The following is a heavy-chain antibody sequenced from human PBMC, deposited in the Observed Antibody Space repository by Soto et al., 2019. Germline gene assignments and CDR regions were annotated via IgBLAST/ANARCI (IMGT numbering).Heavy chain of an antibody. CDR1: GFTFSSYA. J-gene: IGHJ4*02. Sequence: LRLSCAASGFTFSSYAMSWVRQAPGKGLEWVSAISGSGGSTYYADSVKGRFTISRDSSKNTLYLQMNSLRAEDTAMYYCAAYSHKGYWGQGTLVTVSS. D-gene: IGHD3-16*01. V-gene: IGHV3-23*01. CDR3: AAYSHKGY. CDR2: ISGSGGST.